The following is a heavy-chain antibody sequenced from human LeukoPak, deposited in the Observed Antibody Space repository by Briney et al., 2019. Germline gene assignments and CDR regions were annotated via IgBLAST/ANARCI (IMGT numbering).Heavy chain of an antibody. Sequence: GRSLRPSCAASGFTFSSYGMHWVRQAPGKGLDWVAVIWYDGSNKYYADSVKGRFTISRDNSKNTLYLQMNSLRAEDTAVYYCARDRIAAAAYFDNWGQGTLVTVSS. J-gene: IGHJ4*02. V-gene: IGHV3-33*01. CDR2: IWYDGSNK. CDR3: ARDRIAAAAYFDN. CDR1: GFTFSSYG. D-gene: IGHD6-13*01.